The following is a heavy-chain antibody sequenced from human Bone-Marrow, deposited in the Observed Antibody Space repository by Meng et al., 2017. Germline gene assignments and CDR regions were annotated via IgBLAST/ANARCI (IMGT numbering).Heavy chain of an antibody. V-gene: IGHV1-18*01. J-gene: IGHJ3*02. Sequence: ASVKVSCKASGYTFTSYGISWLRQAPGQGLEWMGWISAYNGNTNYAQKLQDRVTMTTDTSTSTAYMELRSLRSDDTAVYYCARDGRIVVVVAATAFDIWGQGTMVTVSS. CDR1: GYTFTSYG. CDR3: ARDGRIVVVVAATAFDI. CDR2: ISAYNGNT. D-gene: IGHD2-15*01.